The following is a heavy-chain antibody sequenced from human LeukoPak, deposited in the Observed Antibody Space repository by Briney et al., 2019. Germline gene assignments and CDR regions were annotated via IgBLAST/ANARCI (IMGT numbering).Heavy chain of an antibody. CDR2: IGTTSSYV. CDR3: ARDSYGWHDRWDY. D-gene: IGHD1-1*01. Sequence: GGSLRLSCAASGFTFSSYGINWVRQAPGKGLEWVSFIGTTSSYVYYADSVKGRFTISRDNAKNSVYLQMNSLRAEDTAVYYCARDSYGWHDRWDYWGQGTLATVSS. J-gene: IGHJ4*02. CDR1: GFTFSSYG. V-gene: IGHV3-21*01.